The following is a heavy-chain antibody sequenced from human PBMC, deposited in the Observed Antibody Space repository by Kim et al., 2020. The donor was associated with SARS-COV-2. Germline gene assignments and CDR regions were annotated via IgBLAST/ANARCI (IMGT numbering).Heavy chain of an antibody. CDR2: IYYSGST. V-gene: IGHV4-30-4*01. J-gene: IGHJ4*02. D-gene: IGHD3-3*01. Sequence: SETLSLTCTVSGGSISSGDYYWSWIRQPPGKGLEWIGYIYYSGSTYYNPSLKSRVTISVDTSKNQFSLKLSSVTAADTAVYYCARVRFSITIFGVVTRLFDHWGQGPRVSVSS. CDR3: ARVRFSITIFGVVTRLFDH. CDR1: GGSISSGDYY.